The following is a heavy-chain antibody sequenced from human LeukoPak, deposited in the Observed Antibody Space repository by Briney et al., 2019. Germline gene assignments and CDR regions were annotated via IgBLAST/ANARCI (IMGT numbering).Heavy chain of an antibody. J-gene: IGHJ4*02. CDR2: INHSGST. CDR1: GGSFSGYY. V-gene: IGHV4-34*01. Sequence: SETLSLTCAVYGGSFSGYYWSWIRQPPGKGLEWIGEINHSGSTNYNPSLKSRVTISVDTSKNQFSLKLSSVTAADTAVYYCARAPPGRTGVDYWGQGTLVTVSS. CDR3: ARAPPGRTGVDY. D-gene: IGHD1-14*01.